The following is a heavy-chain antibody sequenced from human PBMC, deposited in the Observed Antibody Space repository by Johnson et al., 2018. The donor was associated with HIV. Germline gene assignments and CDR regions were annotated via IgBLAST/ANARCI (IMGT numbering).Heavy chain of an antibody. V-gene: IGHV3-30*18. J-gene: IGHJ3*02. CDR3: AKSDSGYDAFDI. CDR1: GFTFSSYG. Sequence: QVQLVESGGGVVQPGRSLRLSCAASGFTFSSYGMHWVRQAPGKGLEWVAVISYDGSNKYYADSVKGRFTISRDNSKNTLYLQMNSLLPEDTAVYYCAKSDSGYDAFDIWGQGTIVTVSS. CDR2: ISYDGSNK. D-gene: IGHD5-12*01.